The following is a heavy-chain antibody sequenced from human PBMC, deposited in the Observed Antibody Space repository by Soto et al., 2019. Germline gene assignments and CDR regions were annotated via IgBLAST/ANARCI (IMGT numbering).Heavy chain of an antibody. D-gene: IGHD3-9*01. Sequence: QVQLVESGGGVVQPGRSLRLSCAASGFTFSSYGMQWVRQAPGKGLEWVAVIWYDGSNKYYADSVNGRFTISRDNSKNTLYMQMTSLRAEDTAVYYCARDIDSRSYLDYWGQGTLVTVSS. J-gene: IGHJ4*02. V-gene: IGHV3-33*01. CDR2: IWYDGSNK. CDR3: ARDIDSRSYLDY. CDR1: GFTFSSYG.